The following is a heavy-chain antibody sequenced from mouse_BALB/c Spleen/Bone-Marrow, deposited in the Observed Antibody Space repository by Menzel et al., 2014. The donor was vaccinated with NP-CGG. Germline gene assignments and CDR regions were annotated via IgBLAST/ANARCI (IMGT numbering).Heavy chain of an antibody. CDR1: GYAFTDKW. Sequence: QVQLQQPGAELGMPGASVKMSCKASGYAFTDKWMYWVKQRPGQGLEWIGAIDTSDSYTSYNQKFMGKASLTVDASSSTAYMQVSSLTSDDSAVYYCARGGHDFSLDYWGQGTSVTVSS. D-gene: IGHD2-4*01. CDR2: IDTSDSYT. J-gene: IGHJ4*01. V-gene: IGHV1-69*01. CDR3: ARGGHDFSLDY.